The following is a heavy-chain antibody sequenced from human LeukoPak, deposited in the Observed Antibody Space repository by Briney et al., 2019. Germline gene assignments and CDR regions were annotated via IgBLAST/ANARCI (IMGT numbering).Heavy chain of an antibody. V-gene: IGHV3-30*04. J-gene: IGHJ6*04. CDR1: GYTFSSYA. Sequence: PGGSLRVSCADSGYTFSSYAMHWVRQAPGKGLEWVAVISYDGSNKYYADSVKGRFTISRDNAKNSLYLQMNSLRAEDTAVYYCAELGITMIGGVWGKGTTVTISS. D-gene: IGHD3-10*02. CDR2: ISYDGSNK. CDR3: AELGITMIGGV.